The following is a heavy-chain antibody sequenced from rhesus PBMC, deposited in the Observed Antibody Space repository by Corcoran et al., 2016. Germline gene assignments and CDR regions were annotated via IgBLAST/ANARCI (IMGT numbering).Heavy chain of an antibody. CDR3: ARMEYCTGSGCYMGNRTGTFDY. CDR2: IRSGGST. J-gene: IGHJ4*01. D-gene: IGHD2-21*01. Sequence: QVQLQQWGEGLVKPSETLSLTCAVYGGSISSNYWSWIRQPPGKGLDWIGRIRSGGSTNYNPPLKIRVTISIDTSKNHFSLKLSSVTAADTAVYYCARMEYCTGSGCYMGNRTGTFDYWGQGVLVTVSS. CDR1: GGSISSNY. V-gene: IGHV4-160*01.